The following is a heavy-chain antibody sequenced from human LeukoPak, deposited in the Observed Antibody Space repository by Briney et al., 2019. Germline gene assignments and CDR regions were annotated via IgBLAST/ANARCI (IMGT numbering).Heavy chain of an antibody. CDR1: GGSISSGSYY. Sequence: SETLSLTCTVSGGSISSGSYYWSWIRQPAGKGLEWIGRIYTSGSTNYNPSLKSRVTISVDTSKNQFSLKLSSVTAADTAVYYCARGCYDYVWGSYRPSPLDYYFDYWGQGTLVTVSS. D-gene: IGHD3-16*02. CDR2: IYTSGST. V-gene: IGHV4-61*02. CDR3: ARGCYDYVWGSYRPSPLDYYFDY. J-gene: IGHJ4*02.